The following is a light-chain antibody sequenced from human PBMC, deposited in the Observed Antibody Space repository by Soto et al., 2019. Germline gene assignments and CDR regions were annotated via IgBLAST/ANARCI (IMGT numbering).Light chain of an antibody. J-gene: IGKJ1*01. CDR1: QSVSSSY. CDR2: GAS. V-gene: IGKV3-20*01. Sequence: EIALTQSPGTLSLSPGERATLSCRAGQSVSSSYLAWYQQKPGQAPRLLIYGASSRATGIPARFSGSGSGTDFTLTISRLEPEDFAVYYCQHHRTFGQGTKVDIK. CDR3: QHHRT.